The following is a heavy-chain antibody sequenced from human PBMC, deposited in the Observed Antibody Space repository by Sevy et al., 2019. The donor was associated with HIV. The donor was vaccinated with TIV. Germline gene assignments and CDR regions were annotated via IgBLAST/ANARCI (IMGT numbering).Heavy chain of an antibody. Sequence: GGSLRLSCAASGFSFSNYRMHWVRQAPGKGLEWVANIKQDESEKYYVASVKGRFTISRDNAKNSVYLEMNSLRPEDTAIYYCAKGNSGSFDYWGQGTLVTVSS. D-gene: IGHD3-22*01. J-gene: IGHJ4*02. CDR3: AKGNSGSFDY. CDR1: GFSFSNYR. CDR2: IKQDESEK. V-gene: IGHV3-7*01.